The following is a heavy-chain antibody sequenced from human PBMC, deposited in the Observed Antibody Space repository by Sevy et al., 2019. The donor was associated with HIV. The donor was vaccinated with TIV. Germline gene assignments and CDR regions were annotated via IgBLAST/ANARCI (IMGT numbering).Heavy chain of an antibody. CDR1: GGSFSGYY. Sequence: SETLSLTCAVYGGSFSGYYWSWIRQPPGKGLEWIGEINHSGSTNYNPSLKSRVTISVDTSKNQFSLKLSSVTAADTAVYYCARGEEAYGMDVWGQGTTVTVSS. CDR3: ARGEEAYGMDV. J-gene: IGHJ6*02. V-gene: IGHV4-34*01. CDR2: INHSGST.